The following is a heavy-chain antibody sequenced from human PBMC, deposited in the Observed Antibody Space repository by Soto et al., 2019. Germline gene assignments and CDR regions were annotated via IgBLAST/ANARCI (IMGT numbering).Heavy chain of an antibody. J-gene: IGHJ4*02. D-gene: IGHD2-21*02. V-gene: IGHV4-39*01. Sequence: PATLSLTCNLPGASMSSSDYYSGFVRQTPGKGLDWIGNIYYSGTTYYNPALKSRVTISVDTSKNQFSLKLNSVTAADKPVYHSARFLVPASRNTDFDYWGQGTLLSDS. CDR1: GASMSSSDYY. CDR3: ARFLVPASRNTDFDY. CDR2: IYYSGTT.